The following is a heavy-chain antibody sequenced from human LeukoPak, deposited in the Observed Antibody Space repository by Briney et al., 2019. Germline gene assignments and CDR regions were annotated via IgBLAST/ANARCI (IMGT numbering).Heavy chain of an antibody. CDR1: GFTFSSYA. V-gene: IGHV3-30-3*01. CDR2: ISYDGSNK. Sequence: PGGSLRLSCAASGFTFSSYAMHWVRQAPGKGLEWVAVISYDGSNKYYADSVKGRFTTSRDNSKNTLYLQMNSLRAEDTAVYYCARSGRSRYYYYYYGMDVWGQGTTVTVSS. J-gene: IGHJ6*02. D-gene: IGHD3-10*01. CDR3: ARSGRSRYYYYYYGMDV.